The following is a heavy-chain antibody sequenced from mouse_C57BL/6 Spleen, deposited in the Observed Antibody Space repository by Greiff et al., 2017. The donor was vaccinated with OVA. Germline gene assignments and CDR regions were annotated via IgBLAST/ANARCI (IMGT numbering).Heavy chain of an antibody. CDR2: IHPNSGST. Sequence: QVQLQQSGAELVKPGASVKLSCKASGYTFTSYWMHWVKQRPGQGLEWIGMIHPNSGSTNYNEKFKSKATLTVDKSSSTAYMQLSSLTSEDSAVYYCASLNYYGSSYPFAYWGQGTLVTVSA. CDR3: ASLNYYGSSYPFAY. CDR1: GYTFTSYW. D-gene: IGHD1-1*01. J-gene: IGHJ3*01. V-gene: IGHV1-64*01.